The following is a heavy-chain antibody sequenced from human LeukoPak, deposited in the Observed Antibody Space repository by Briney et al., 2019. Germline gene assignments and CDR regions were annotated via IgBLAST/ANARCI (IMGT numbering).Heavy chain of an antibody. Sequence: GGSLRLSCAASGFTFSSYEMNWVRPAPGKGLEWVSYISSTDSTIYYADSVKGRFTISRDNAKNSLYLQMSSLRAEDTAVYYCARATTVTTIDHWGQGTLVTVSS. J-gene: IGHJ4*02. CDR1: GFTFSSYE. D-gene: IGHD4-17*01. CDR3: ARATTVTTIDH. V-gene: IGHV3-48*03. CDR2: ISSTDSTI.